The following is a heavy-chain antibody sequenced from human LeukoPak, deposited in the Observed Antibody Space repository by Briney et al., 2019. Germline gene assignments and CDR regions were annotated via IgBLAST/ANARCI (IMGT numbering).Heavy chain of an antibody. V-gene: IGHV4-31*03. CDR3: ARTTNYYGSGSYYNPYYYYYMDV. D-gene: IGHD3-10*01. CDR1: GGSISSGGYY. CDR2: IYYSGST. J-gene: IGHJ6*03. Sequence: PSETLSLTCTVSGGSISSGGYYWSWIRQHPGKGLEWIGCIYYSGSTYYNPSLKSRVTISVDTSKNQFSLKLSSVTAADTAVYYCARTTNYYGSGSYYNPYYYYYMDVWGKGTTVTVSS.